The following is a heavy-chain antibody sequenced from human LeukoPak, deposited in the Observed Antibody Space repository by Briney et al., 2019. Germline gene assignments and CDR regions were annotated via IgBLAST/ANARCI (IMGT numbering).Heavy chain of an antibody. V-gene: IGHV3-48*02. CDR2: ISSDGGTI. J-gene: IGHJ6*02. CDR1: GFTFSRKT. D-gene: IGHD6-19*01. CDR3: ARDNGMTTGWYAGRIDYYYGMDV. Sequence: RSGGSLRLSCAASGFTFSRKTMNWVRQATGKGLEWVAYISSDGGTIYYADSVGGRFTISRDNAKNSLYLQMNSLRDEDTAVYYCARDNGMTTGWYAGRIDYYYGMDVWGQGTTVTVSS.